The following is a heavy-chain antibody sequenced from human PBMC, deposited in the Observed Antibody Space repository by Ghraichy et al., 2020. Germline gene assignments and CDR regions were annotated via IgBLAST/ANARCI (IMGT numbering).Heavy chain of an antibody. D-gene: IGHD4-17*01. CDR3: AREGGRDYAGAFDY. V-gene: IGHV3-21*01. CDR1: GFTFSSYS. Sequence: GGSLRLSCAASGFTFSSYSMNWVRQAPGKGLEWVSSISSSSSYIYYADSVKGRFTISRDNAKNSLYLQMNSLGAEDTAVYYCAREGGRDYAGAFDYWGQGTLVTVSS. CDR2: ISSSSSYI. J-gene: IGHJ4*02.